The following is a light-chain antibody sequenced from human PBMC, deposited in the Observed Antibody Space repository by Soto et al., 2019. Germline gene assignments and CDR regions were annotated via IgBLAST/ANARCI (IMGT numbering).Light chain of an antibody. J-gene: IGKJ1*01. CDR1: QGITSW. V-gene: IGKV1-12*01. CDR2: AAS. CDR3: QQATSFPRT. Sequence: DIQMTHSPSSVSASLGDRVAISCRASQGITSWLAWYQQKPGRAPKLLIYAASTLQSGVPSRFSGSGSGTEFTLTISSLQPEDFATYYCQQATSFPRTFGQGTKVDIK.